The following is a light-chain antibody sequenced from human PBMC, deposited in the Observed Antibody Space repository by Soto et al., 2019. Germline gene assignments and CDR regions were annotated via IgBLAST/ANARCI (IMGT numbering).Light chain of an antibody. V-gene: IGKV3-11*01. CDR3: QQRSNWPPGWT. CDR2: DAS. CDR1: QSVSSY. Sequence: ELVLTQSPATLSLSPGERATLSCRASQSVSSYLAWYQQKPGHAPRLLIYDASNRATGIPARFSGSGSGTDFTLTISSLEPEDFAVYYCQQRSNWPPGWTVGQGTKVEIK. J-gene: IGKJ1*01.